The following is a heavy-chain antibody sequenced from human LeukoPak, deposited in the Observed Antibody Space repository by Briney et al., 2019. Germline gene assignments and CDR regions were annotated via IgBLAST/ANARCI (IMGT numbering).Heavy chain of an antibody. CDR3: AREVPAAPGFFDY. Sequence: SQTPSLTCTVSGGSISSGDYYWSWIRQPPGKGLEWIGYIYYSGSTYYNPSLKSRVTISVDTSKNQFSLKLSSVTAADTAVYYCAREVPAAPGFFDYWGQGTLVTVSS. D-gene: IGHD2-2*01. CDR1: GGSISSGDYY. J-gene: IGHJ4*02. CDR2: IYYSGST. V-gene: IGHV4-30-4*01.